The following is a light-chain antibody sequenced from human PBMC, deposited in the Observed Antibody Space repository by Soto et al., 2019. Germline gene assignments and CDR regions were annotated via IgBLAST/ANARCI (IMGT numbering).Light chain of an antibody. CDR2: EVT. V-gene: IGLV2-14*01. CDR1: SSDVGYYKY. CDR3: SLYTSDIGLL. J-gene: IGLJ3*02. Sequence: QSALTQPASVSGSPGQSITISCTGTSSDVGYYKYVSWYQQHPGNAPKLVIFEVTNRPSGVSDRFSGSRSGNTASLTISGLQAEDEADYYCSLYTSDIGLLFGGGTKLTVL.